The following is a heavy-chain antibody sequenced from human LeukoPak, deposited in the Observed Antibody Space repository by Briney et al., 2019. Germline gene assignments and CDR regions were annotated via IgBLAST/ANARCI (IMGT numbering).Heavy chain of an antibody. J-gene: IGHJ4*02. CDR1: GFTFSSYA. V-gene: IGHV3-23*01. CDR2: ISGSGGST. Sequence: GGSLRLSCAASGFTFSSYAMSWVRQAPGKGLEWVSAISGSGGSTFYADSVKGRFTISRDNSKNTLYLQMNSLGAEDTAVYYCAKDDSNSGWFSLFDYWGQGTLVTVSS. CDR3: AKDDSNSGWFSLFDY. D-gene: IGHD6-19*01.